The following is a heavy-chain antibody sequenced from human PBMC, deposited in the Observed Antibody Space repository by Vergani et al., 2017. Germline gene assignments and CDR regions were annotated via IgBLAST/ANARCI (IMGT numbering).Heavy chain of an antibody. J-gene: IGHJ4*02. CDR3: ARDFAAAGGFDY. V-gene: IGHV3-64*01. CDR1: GGTFSSYA. Sequence: VQLVQSGAEVKKPGSSVKVSCKASGGTFSSYAMHWVRQAPGKGLEYVSAISSNGGSTYYANSVKGRFTISRDNSKNTLYLQMGSLRAEDMAVYYCARDFAAAGGFDYWGQGTLVTVSS. D-gene: IGHD6-13*01. CDR2: ISSNGGST.